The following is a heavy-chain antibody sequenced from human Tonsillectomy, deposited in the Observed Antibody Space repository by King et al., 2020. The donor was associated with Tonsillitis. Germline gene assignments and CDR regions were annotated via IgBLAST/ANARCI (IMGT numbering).Heavy chain of an antibody. CDR2: IYYSGST. J-gene: IGHJ4*02. CDR3: AGDFAQTGTTPRKIGY. CDR1: GGSISSSSYY. Sequence: VQLQESGPGLVKPSETLSLTCTVSGGSISSSSYYWGWIRQPPGKGLEWIGSIYYSGSTYYNPSLKSRVTISVDTSKNQFSLKLSSVTAADTAVYYCAGDFAQTGTTPRKIGYWGQGTLVTVSS. D-gene: IGHD1-1*01. V-gene: IGHV4-39*07.